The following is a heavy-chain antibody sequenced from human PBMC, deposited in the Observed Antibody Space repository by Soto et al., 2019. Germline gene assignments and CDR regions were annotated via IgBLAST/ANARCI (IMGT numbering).Heavy chain of an antibody. CDR3: AREGSYSAYNFAHGIQLWSFDF. CDR1: GGPINTFY. CDR2: IFSSGST. Sequence: SETLSLTCTVSGGPINTFYWSWVRQPAGKGLEWIGRIFSSGSTSFNPSLESRVAMSVDTSKNHFSLNLSSVTAADMAVYYCAREGSYSAYNFAHGIQLWSFDFWGQGALVTVSS. V-gene: IGHV4-4*07. D-gene: IGHD5-12*01. J-gene: IGHJ4*02.